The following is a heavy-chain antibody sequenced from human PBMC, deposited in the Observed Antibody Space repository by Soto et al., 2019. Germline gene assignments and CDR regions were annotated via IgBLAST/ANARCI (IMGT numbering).Heavy chain of an antibody. V-gene: IGHV3-23*01. CDR3: AKLGRKTGYEDY. D-gene: IGHD5-12*01. CDR1: GFTFSNYA. CDR2: ITSSGGTT. J-gene: IGHJ4*02. Sequence: EVQLLESGGGLVQPGGSLRLSCAASGFTFSNYAMSWVRQAPGKGLEWVSLITSSGGTTYYADSVKGRFYISRDGAKTTLYLQMNSLRVEDTALYFCAKLGRKTGYEDYWGQGTLVTVSS.